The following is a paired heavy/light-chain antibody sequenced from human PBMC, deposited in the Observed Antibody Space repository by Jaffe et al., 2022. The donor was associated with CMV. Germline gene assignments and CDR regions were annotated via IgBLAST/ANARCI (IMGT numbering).Light chain of an antibody. J-gene: IGKJ4*01. CDR3: QQYYRTPLT. CDR2: AAS. Sequence: DIQMTQSPSSLSPSVGDRVTITCRASQYISNSLAWFQQKPGKVPKLLLYAASRLENGVPSRFSGSGSGTDYTLTIRSLQPEDSATYYCQQYYRTPLTFGGGTRVEIK. CDR1: QYISNS. V-gene: IGKV1-NL1*01.
Heavy chain of an antibody. J-gene: IGHJ4*02. Sequence: QVQLQQWGAGLLKPSETLSLTCDVFGESFSNYYWNWIRQPPGKGLEWIGEINHFGGTNYNPSLKSRVTLLIDTSKKQFSLRLTSVTAADTAVYYCVRVEAQTRNPRGPWGQGTLVTVSS. CDR2: INHFGGT. V-gene: IGHV4-34*01. CDR3: VRVEAQTRNPRGP. CDR1: GESFSNYY.